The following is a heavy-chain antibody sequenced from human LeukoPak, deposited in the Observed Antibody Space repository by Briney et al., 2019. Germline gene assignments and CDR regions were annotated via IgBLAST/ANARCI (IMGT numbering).Heavy chain of an antibody. CDR3: ARAGHDSSGYSFRLDY. J-gene: IGHJ4*02. CDR1: GYTFAGHH. V-gene: IGHV1-2*02. D-gene: IGHD3-22*01. CDR2: INPSSGDT. Sequence: ASEKVSCKTSGYTFAGHHIHWVRQAPGQGLEWMGWINPSSGDTKYAQNFQDRVIMSRDTSISTAYMDLSRLSSDDTAIYYCARAGHDSSGYSFRLDYWGQGTLVTVSS.